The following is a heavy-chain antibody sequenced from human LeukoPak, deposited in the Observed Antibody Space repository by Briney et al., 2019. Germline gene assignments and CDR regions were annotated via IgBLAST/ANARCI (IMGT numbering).Heavy chain of an antibody. Sequence: GGSLRLSCAASGFTFDDYAMHWVRHAPGKGLEWVSGISWNSGSIGYADSVKGRFTISRDNAKNSLYLQMNSLRAEDMALYYCARGVVAALYYFDYWGQGTLVTVSS. D-gene: IGHD2-15*01. CDR3: ARGVVAALYYFDY. J-gene: IGHJ4*02. V-gene: IGHV3-9*03. CDR1: GFTFDDYA. CDR2: ISWNSGSI.